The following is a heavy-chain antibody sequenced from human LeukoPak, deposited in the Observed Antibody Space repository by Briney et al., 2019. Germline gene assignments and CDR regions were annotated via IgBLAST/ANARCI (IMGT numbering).Heavy chain of an antibody. Sequence: SETLSLTCTVSGGSISSYYWSWIRQPAGKGLEWIGRISPSGSTKYNPSLKSRVTISVDTSKNQFSLRLSSVTAADPAVYYCAREFWIYRSGNLQAFDIWGQGTMVTVSS. CDR3: AREFWIYRSGNLQAFDI. CDR1: GGSISSYY. CDR2: ISPSGST. J-gene: IGHJ3*02. D-gene: IGHD3-10*01. V-gene: IGHV4-4*07.